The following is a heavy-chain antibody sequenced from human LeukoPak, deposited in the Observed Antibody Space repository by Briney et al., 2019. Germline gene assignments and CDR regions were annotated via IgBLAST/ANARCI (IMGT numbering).Heavy chain of an antibody. Sequence: SETLSLTCTVSGGSISSYYWSWIRQPAGKGLEWIGRIYTSGSTNYNPSLKSRVTMSVDTSKNQFSLKLSSVTAADTAVYYCASCLRTVFTFGGVIAYWYFDLWGRGTLVTVSS. D-gene: IGHD3-16*02. J-gene: IGHJ2*01. CDR1: GGSISSYY. V-gene: IGHV4-4*07. CDR3: ASCLRTVFTFGGVIAYWYFDL. CDR2: IYTSGST.